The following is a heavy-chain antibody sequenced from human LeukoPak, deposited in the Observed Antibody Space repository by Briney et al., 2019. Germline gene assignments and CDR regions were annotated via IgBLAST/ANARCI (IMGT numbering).Heavy chain of an antibody. J-gene: IGHJ3*02. Sequence: SETLSLTCTVSGGSISSGGYYWSWIRQHPGKGLEWIGYIYYSGSTYYSPSLKSRVTISVDTSKNQFSLKLSSVTAADTAVYYCARDYYDSSGYSGRAFDIWGQGTMVTVSS. CDR1: GGSISSGGYY. CDR3: ARDYYDSSGYSGRAFDI. CDR2: IYYSGST. V-gene: IGHV4-31*03. D-gene: IGHD3-22*01.